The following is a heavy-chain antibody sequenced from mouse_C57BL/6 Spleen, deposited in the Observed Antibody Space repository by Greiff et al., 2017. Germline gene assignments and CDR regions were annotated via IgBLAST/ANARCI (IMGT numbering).Heavy chain of an antibody. V-gene: IGHV3-6*01. CDR2: ISYDGSN. CDR1: GYSITSGYY. Sequence: EVKLVESGPGLVKPSQSLSLTCSVTGYSITSGYYWNWIRQFPGNKLEWMGYISYDGSNNYNPSLKNRISITRDTSKNQFFLKFNSVTTEDTATYYCARDWFAYWGQGTLVTVSA. CDR3: ARDWFAY. J-gene: IGHJ3*01.